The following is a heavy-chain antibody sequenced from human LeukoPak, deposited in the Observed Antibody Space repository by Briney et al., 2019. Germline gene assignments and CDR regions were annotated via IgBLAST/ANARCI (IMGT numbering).Heavy chain of an antibody. CDR3: ARNGYNYGSDY. CDR2: IYYSGST. D-gene: IGHD5-18*01. J-gene: IGHJ4*02. Sequence: PSETLSLTCTVSGGSISGSSYYWGWIRQPPGKGLEWIGSIYYSGSTYYNPSLKSRVTISVDTSKNQFSLKLSSVTAADTAVYYCARNGYNYGSDYWGQGTLVIVSS. CDR1: GGSISGSSYY. V-gene: IGHV4-39*07.